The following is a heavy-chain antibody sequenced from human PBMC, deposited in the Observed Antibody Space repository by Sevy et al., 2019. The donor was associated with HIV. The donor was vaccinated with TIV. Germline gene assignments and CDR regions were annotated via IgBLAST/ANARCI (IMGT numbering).Heavy chain of an antibody. Sequence: GGSLRLSCGASGFTFSTYWMHWVRQAPGKGLVWVARIYRDGSSIRYADFVKGRFTISGDNAKDMLYLHSNSLRAEDTAVYYCARGGQYYDSGGSYTPFDYWGQGLLVTVSS. V-gene: IGHV3-74*01. CDR1: GFTFSTYW. CDR3: ARGGQYYDSGGSYTPFDY. D-gene: IGHD3-22*01. J-gene: IGHJ4*02. CDR2: IYRDGSSI.